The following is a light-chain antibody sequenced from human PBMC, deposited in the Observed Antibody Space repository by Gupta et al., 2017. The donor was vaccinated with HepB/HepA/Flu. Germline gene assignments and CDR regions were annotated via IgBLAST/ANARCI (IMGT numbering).Light chain of an antibody. CDR1: SGHSSYA. J-gene: IGLJ7*01. V-gene: IGLV4-69*01. CDR2: LNRDGDH. CDR3: QTWGNSVHCV. Sequence: QLVLTQSPSASASLGASLKLTSTLSSGHSSYAIAWHQQQTEKGPRYFMKLNRDGDHSKGDGIPERFSGSSSGAARAVTISRIQSDDEADYYCQTWGNSVHCVFGGGTKITVL.